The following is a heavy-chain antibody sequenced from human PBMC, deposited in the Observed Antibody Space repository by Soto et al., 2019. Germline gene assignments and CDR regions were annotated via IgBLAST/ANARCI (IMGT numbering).Heavy chain of an antibody. CDR3: ARVRGITISLMDV. Sequence: ASVKVSCKASGYPFTSYGISWVRQAPGQGLEWMGWISSYNNYPSYPQKHQARITLTTDTSTNTAYMELKSLRSDDTAVYYCARVRGITISLMDVWGKGTTVTVSS. V-gene: IGHV1-18*01. J-gene: IGHJ6*04. CDR1: GYPFTSYG. CDR2: ISSYNNYP. D-gene: IGHD3-10*01.